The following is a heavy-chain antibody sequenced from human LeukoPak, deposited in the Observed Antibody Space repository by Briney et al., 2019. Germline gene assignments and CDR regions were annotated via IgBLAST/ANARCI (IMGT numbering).Heavy chain of an antibody. D-gene: IGHD4-23*01. J-gene: IGHJ4*02. CDR2: IASDGSST. Sequence: GGSLRLSCAASGFTFSSYWMNWVRQAPGKGLVWVSRIASDGSSTTYADSVKGRFSISRDNAKNTLYLQMNSLRAEDTAVYYCARGRPHGNDYWGQGTLVTVSS. CDR3: ARGRPHGNDY. CDR1: GFTFSSYW. V-gene: IGHV3-74*01.